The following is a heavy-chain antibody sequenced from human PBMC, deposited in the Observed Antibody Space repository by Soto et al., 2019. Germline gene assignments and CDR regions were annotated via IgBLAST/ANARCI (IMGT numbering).Heavy chain of an antibody. Sequence: SETLSLTCAVSGCSTSSGGYSWSWIRQPPGKGLEWIGYIYHSGSTYYNPSLKSRVTISVDRSKNQFSLKLSSVTAADTAVYYCARDQLYGDRIEYFQHWGQGTLVTVSS. D-gene: IGHD4-17*01. CDR3: ARDQLYGDRIEYFQH. CDR1: GCSTSSGGYS. V-gene: IGHV4-30-2*01. CDR2: IYHSGST. J-gene: IGHJ1*01.